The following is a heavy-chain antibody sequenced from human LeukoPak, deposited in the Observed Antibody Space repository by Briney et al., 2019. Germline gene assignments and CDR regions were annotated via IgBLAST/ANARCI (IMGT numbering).Heavy chain of an antibody. Sequence: SQTLSLTCAISGDSVSSNSAAWNWIRQSPSRGLEWLGRTYYRSKWYNDYAVSVKSRITINPDTSKNQFSLQLSSVTAADTAVYYCARVGARVSSGYYYYFDYWGQGTLATVSS. D-gene: IGHD3-22*01. V-gene: IGHV6-1*01. CDR3: ARVGARVSSGYYYYFDY. CDR2: TYYRSKWYN. J-gene: IGHJ4*02. CDR1: GDSVSSNSAA.